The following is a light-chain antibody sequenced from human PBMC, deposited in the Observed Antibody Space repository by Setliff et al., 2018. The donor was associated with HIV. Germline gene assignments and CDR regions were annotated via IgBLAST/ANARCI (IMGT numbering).Light chain of an antibody. CDR1: SSNVGGFNL. V-gene: IGLV2-23*02. Sequence: QSVLTQPASVSASPGQSITISCTGTSSNVGGFNLVSWYQQYPGRAPKLIIYEVIKRPSGISNRFPGSKSGNTASLTISGLQAEDEADYYCLSYIGDGTFLYVFGTGTKVTVL. J-gene: IGLJ1*01. CDR2: EVI. CDR3: LSYIGDGTFLYV.